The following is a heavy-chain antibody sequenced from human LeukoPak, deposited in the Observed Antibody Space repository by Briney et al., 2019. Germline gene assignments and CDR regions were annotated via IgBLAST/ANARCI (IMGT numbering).Heavy chain of an antibody. CDR1: GGSISSYY. CDR3: ARDPDYYDSSGYPG. V-gene: IGHV4-4*07. J-gene: IGHJ4*02. Sequence: SGTLSLTCTVSGGSISSYYWSWIRQPAGKGLEWIGRIYTSGSTNYNPSLKSRVTMSVDTSKNQFSLKLSSVTAADTAVYYCARDPDYYDSSGYPGWGQGTLVTVSS. D-gene: IGHD3-22*01. CDR2: IYTSGST.